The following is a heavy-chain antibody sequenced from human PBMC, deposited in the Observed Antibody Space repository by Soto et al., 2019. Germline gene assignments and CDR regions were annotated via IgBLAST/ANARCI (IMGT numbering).Heavy chain of an antibody. CDR2: ISWNSGSI. V-gene: IGHV3-9*01. CDR1: GFTFGDYA. J-gene: IGHJ4*02. Sequence: LRLSCAASGFTFGDYAMQWVRQAPGKGLEWVSAISWNSGSIDYADSVKGRFTISRDNAKNSLYLQMNSLRAEDTALYYCAKSHTTSGWYVTSDYWGQGTRVTVSS. CDR3: AKSHTTSGWYVTSDY. D-gene: IGHD6-19*01.